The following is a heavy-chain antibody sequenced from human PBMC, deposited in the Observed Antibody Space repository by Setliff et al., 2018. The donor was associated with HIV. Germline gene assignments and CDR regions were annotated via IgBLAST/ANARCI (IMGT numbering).Heavy chain of an antibody. CDR3: ARDLNPYGGNVDY. V-gene: IGHV3-48*03. J-gene: IGHJ4*02. CDR1: GFPFSSYE. D-gene: IGHD2-15*01. Sequence: PGGSLRLSCAASGFPFSSYEMNWVRQAPGKGLEWVSYISSSGSTIYYADSVKGRFTISRDNAKNSLSLQMNSLRAEDTAVYYCARDLNPYGGNVDYWGQGTLVTVSS. CDR2: ISSSGSTI.